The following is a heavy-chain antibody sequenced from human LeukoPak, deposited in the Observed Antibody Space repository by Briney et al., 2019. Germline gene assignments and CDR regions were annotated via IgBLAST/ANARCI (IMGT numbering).Heavy chain of an antibody. Sequence: PGGSLRLSCTASGFTFSRYWMILVRQAPGKGLEWVANIKRDGSEKYYVDSVKGRFTISRDNAKNSLFLQMNGLRVEDTAVYYCARDASYYDSSGYYDAFDIWGQGTMVTVSS. CDR1: GFTFSRYW. CDR2: IKRDGSEK. V-gene: IGHV3-7*01. D-gene: IGHD3-22*01. J-gene: IGHJ3*02. CDR3: ARDASYYDSSGYYDAFDI.